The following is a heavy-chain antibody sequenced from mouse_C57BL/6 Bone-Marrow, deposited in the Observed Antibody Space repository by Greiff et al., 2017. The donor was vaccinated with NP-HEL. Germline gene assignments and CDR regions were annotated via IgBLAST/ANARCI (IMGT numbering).Heavy chain of an antibody. CDR3: ARGGYGYDFAY. J-gene: IGHJ3*01. Sequence: QVQLQQPGAELVKPGASVKLSCKASGYTFTSYWMQWVNQRPGQGLEWIGEIDPSDSYTNYNQKFKGKATLTVDTSSSTAYMQLSSLTSEDSAVYYCARGGYGYDFAYWGQGTLVTVSA. D-gene: IGHD2-2*01. CDR1: GYTFTSYW. V-gene: IGHV1-50*01. CDR2: IDPSDSYT.